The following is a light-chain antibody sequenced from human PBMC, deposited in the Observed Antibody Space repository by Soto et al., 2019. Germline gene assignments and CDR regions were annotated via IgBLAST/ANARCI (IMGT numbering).Light chain of an antibody. CDR2: GTS. J-gene: IGKJ5*01. CDR3: QQYGSPPIT. Sequence: GLTQSPATLSLSPGERDTLSCRASQSVSSTYLAWYQQQPGQAPRLLMSGTSNRATGTPDRFSGSGSGTDFTLIISRLEPEDFAVYCCQQYGSPPITFGQGTRLEIK. V-gene: IGKV3-20*01. CDR1: QSVSSTY.